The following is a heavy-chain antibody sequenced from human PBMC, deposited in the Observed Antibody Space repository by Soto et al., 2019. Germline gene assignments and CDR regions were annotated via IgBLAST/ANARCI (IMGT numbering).Heavy chain of an antibody. D-gene: IGHD2-21*01. CDR2: INHLGSI. Sequence: SEILSLTCVVSGGSLSDYFWSWIRQPPGMALEWIGEINHLGSINYNPSPKSRVTMSVDTSKNQFSLTLNSVTAADTATYYCARGGISHWAYFYYMDVWDRGTTVTVSS. J-gene: IGHJ6*03. CDR3: ARGGISHWAYFYYMDV. V-gene: IGHV4-34*01. CDR1: GGSLSDYF.